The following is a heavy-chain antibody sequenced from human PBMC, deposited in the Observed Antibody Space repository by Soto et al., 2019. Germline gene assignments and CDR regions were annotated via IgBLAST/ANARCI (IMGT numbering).Heavy chain of an antibody. Sequence: PSETLSLTCAVSGGSISSSNWWSWVRRPPGKELEWIGEIYPSGNTNYNPSLKGRVTISVDKSKNLFSLKVNFVTAADTAVYYCAKGVGVASGGPLEYWGQGTLVTVSS. CDR2: IYPSGNT. CDR3: AKGVGVASGGPLEY. CDR1: GGSISSSNW. D-gene: IGHD1-1*01. V-gene: IGHV4-4*02. J-gene: IGHJ4*02.